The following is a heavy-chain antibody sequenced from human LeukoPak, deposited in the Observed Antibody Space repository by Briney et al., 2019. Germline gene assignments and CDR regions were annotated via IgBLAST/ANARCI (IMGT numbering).Heavy chain of an antibody. CDR1: GGSISSYY. CDR3: ARWGLWFGGGMGYYGMDV. V-gene: IGHV4-4*07. CDR2: IYTSGST. J-gene: IGHJ6*02. D-gene: IGHD3-10*01. Sequence: SETLSLTCTVSGGSISSYYWSWIRQPAGKGLEWIGRIYTSGSTNYNPSLKSRVTISVDTSKNQFSLKLSSVTAADTAVYYCARWGLWFGGGMGYYGMDVWGQGTTVTVSS.